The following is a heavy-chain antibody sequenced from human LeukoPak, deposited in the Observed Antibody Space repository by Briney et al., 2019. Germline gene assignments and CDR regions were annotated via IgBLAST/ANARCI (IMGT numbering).Heavy chain of an antibody. CDR1: GLIVSNNY. CDR2: IFSGGGT. Sequence: GRSLRLSCAPSGLIVSNNYMAWVRQAPGKGLEWVSVIFSGGGTYYADSVKGRFTISRDNSKNTLYLQMNSLRAEDTAVYYCASGRYSSSWYHHFDYWGQGTLVTVSS. V-gene: IGHV3-53*01. CDR3: ASGRYSSSWYHHFDY. D-gene: IGHD6-13*01. J-gene: IGHJ4*02.